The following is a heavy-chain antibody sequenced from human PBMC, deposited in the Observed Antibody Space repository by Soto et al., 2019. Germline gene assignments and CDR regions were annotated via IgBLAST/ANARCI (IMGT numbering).Heavy chain of an antibody. CDR1: AFTFSDHG. Sequence: QLVQSGGGVVQPGGSLRLSCSATPSAFTFSDHGMDWARPTPGKGLGRLAVIWFDGIKRSYADSVKGRFTVSRDNSEHTLSLQLNSLDNEHKGVYFCASSGRGDFKAMVRSFDYALDVCGQGTPVAVSS. CDR3: ASSGRGDFKAMVRSFDYALDV. CDR2: IWFDGIKR. V-gene: IGHV3-33*01. J-gene: IGHJ6*02. D-gene: IGHD5-18*01.